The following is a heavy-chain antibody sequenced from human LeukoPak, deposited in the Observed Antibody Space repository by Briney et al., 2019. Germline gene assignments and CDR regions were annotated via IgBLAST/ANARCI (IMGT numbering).Heavy chain of an antibody. CDR3: ARDPLYMGGPFDY. D-gene: IGHD2-15*01. CDR2: IKEDGSQK. J-gene: IGHJ4*02. CDR1: GFTFSSYW. Sequence: GGSLRLSCAASGFTFSSYWMSWVRQTPGKGLEWVANIKEDGSQKYYVDSVKGRFTISRDNAKNSLYLQMNSLRAEDTAVYYCARDPLYMGGPFDYWGQGTLVTVSS. V-gene: IGHV3-7*01.